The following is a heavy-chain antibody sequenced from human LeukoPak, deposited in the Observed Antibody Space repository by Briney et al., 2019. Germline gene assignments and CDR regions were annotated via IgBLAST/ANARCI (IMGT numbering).Heavy chain of an antibody. Sequence: GGSLRLSCAASGFTFSSYGMHWVRQAPGKGLEWVAVISYDGSNKYYADSVKGRFTISRDNSKNTLYLQMNSLRAEDTAVYYCAKASAGYGMDVWGKGTTVTVSS. CDR3: AKASAGYGMDV. V-gene: IGHV3-30*18. J-gene: IGHJ6*04. CDR2: ISYDGSNK. CDR1: GFTFSSYG.